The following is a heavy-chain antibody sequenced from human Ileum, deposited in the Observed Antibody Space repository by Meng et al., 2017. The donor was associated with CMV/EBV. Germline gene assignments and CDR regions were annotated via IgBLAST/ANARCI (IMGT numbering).Heavy chain of an antibody. V-gene: IGHV1-46*01. CDR2: IYPSVGTT. CDR1: GFPLTNYY. J-gene: IGHJ4*02. D-gene: IGHD2-2*01. Sequence: ASVKVSCKASGFPLTNYYIHWVRQAPGQGLEYMGVIYPSVGTTSREQKFQGRLTMTRDTSTSAVYMELSSLTSEDTGVYYCAREGPFTNYFDYWGQGTLVTVSS. CDR3: AREGPFTNYFDY.